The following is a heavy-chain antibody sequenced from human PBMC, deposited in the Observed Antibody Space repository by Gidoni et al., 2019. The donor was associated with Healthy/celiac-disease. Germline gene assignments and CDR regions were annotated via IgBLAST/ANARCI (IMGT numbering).Heavy chain of an antibody. CDR2: INAGNGNT. J-gene: IGHJ4*02. CDR1: GYTFPSYA. D-gene: IGHD6-6*01. CDR3: ARTAARGDYFDY. Sequence: QVQLVPSGAEVKKPGASVKVSCKASGYTFPSYAMHWVRQAPGQRLEWMGWINAGNGNTKYSQKFQGRFTITRDTSASTAYMELSSLRSEDTAVYYCARTAARGDYFDYWGQGTLVTVSS. V-gene: IGHV1-3*01.